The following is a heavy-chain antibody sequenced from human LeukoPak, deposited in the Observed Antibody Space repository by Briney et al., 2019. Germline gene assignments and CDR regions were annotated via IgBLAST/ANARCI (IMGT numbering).Heavy chain of an antibody. CDR1: GYIFTNYF. CDR2: IYPGDSDT. D-gene: IGHD6-6*01. V-gene: IGHV5-51*01. J-gene: IGHJ4*02. CDR3: ARHRSSSSLYYFDY. Sequence: GESLQISCQTSGYIFTNYFIGWVRQMPGKGLECMGIIYPGDSDTRYSPSFQGQVTISVDKSISAAYLQWTSLKASDTAMYYCARHRSSSSLYYFDYWGQGTLVTVSS.